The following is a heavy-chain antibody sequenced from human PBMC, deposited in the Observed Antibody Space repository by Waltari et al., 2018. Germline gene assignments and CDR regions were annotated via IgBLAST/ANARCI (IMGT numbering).Heavy chain of an antibody. CDR3: ARGGLHYYDSSGYYFPFDY. CDR2: INHSGST. D-gene: IGHD3-22*01. Sequence: QVQLQESGPGLVKPSETLSLTCAVYGGSFSGYYWSWIRQPPGKGLEWIGEINHSGSTNYNPSLKSRVTISVDTSKNQFSLKLSSVTAADTAVYYCARGGLHYYDSSGYYFPFDYWGQGTLVTVSS. V-gene: IGHV4-34*01. J-gene: IGHJ4*02. CDR1: GGSFSGYY.